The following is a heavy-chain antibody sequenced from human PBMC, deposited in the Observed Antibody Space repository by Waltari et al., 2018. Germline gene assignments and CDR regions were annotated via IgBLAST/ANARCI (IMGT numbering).Heavy chain of an antibody. J-gene: IGHJ4*02. CDR2: MNPNSGNT. CDR1: GYTFTSYD. V-gene: IGHV1-8*01. Sequence: QVQLVQSGAEVKKPGASVKVSCKASGYTFTSYDINWVRQATGQGLEWMGWMNPNSGNTGYAQKFQGRVTMTRNTSISTAYRELSSLRSEDTAVYYCARVFKSGYDFALDYWGQGTLVTVSS. CDR3: ARVFKSGYDFALDY. D-gene: IGHD5-12*01.